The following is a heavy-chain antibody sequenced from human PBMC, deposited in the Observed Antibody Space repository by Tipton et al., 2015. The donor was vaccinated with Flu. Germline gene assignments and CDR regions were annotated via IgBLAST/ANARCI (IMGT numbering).Heavy chain of an antibody. CDR3: ARQGRTIIKNPGDWFDP. J-gene: IGHJ5*02. D-gene: IGHD3-10*01. CDR1: GGDISSSSYW. CDR2: IYYSGST. Sequence: TLSLTCSVSGGDISSSSYWWGWIRQPPGKGLEWIGSIYYSGSTYYNPSLKSRVTISIDTSDSQFSLKLSSVTATDTAVYYCARQGRTIIKNPGDWFDPWGQGTLVTVSP. V-gene: IGHV4-39*01.